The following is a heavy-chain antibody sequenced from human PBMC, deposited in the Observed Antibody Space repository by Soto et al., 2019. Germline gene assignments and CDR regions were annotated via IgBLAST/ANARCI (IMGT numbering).Heavy chain of an antibody. CDR1: GFTFSNAW. Sequence: PGGSLRLSCAASGFTFSNAWMNWVRQAPGKGLEWVGRIKSKTDGGTTDYAAPVKGRFTISRDDSKNTLYLQMNSLKTEDTAVYYCTTDGTATIMYYYYGMDVWGQGTTVTVSS. J-gene: IGHJ6*02. CDR3: TTDGTATIMYYYYGMDV. V-gene: IGHV3-15*07. D-gene: IGHD5-12*01. CDR2: IKSKTDGGTT.